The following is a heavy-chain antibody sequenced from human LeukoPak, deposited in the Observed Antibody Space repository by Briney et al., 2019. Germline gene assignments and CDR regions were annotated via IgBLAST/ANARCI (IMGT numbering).Heavy chain of an antibody. CDR3: ARETVGTGPRAPDY. CDR2: INNDGRKT. CDR1: GFTVSSNY. Sequence: GGSLRLSCAASGFTVSSNYMSWVRQVPGKGLVWVSRINNDGRKTFYADSVRGRFTISRDNARDTVTMEMNSLRVEDTAIYYCARETVGTGPRAPDYWGRGALVTVSS. J-gene: IGHJ4*02. D-gene: IGHD1-26*01. V-gene: IGHV3-74*01.